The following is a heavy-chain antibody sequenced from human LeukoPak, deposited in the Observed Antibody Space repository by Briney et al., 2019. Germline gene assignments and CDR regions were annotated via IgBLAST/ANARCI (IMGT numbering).Heavy chain of an antibody. D-gene: IGHD3-16*02. J-gene: IGHJ6*02. V-gene: IGHV3-74*01. Sequence: GGSLRLSCAASGFTFSSYWMHWVRQAPGKGLVWVSRINSDGSSTSYADSVKGRFTISLDSAKNTLFLRQGRVLAEETSVYYCASAEVIQYGMDVWGQGTTVTVSS. CDR1: GFTFSSYW. CDR3: ASAEVIQYGMDV. CDR2: INSDGSST.